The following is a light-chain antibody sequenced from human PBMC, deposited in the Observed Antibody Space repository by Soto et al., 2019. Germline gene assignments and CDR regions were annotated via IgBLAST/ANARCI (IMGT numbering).Light chain of an antibody. Sequence: QSALTQPASVAGSPGQSITISCTGTSSDVGGYNFVSWYQQHPGKAPKLMIYDVSNRPSGLSNRFSGSKSGNTASLTISVLQAEDEADYYCSSYTSGSTYVFGTGTKLTVL. CDR1: SSDVGGYNF. J-gene: IGLJ1*01. CDR3: SSYTSGSTYV. V-gene: IGLV2-14*01. CDR2: DVS.